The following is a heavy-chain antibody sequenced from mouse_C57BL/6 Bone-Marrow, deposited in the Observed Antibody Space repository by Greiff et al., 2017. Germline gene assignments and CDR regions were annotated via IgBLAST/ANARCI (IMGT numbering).Heavy chain of an antibody. Sequence: VQLKQSGAELVRPGSSVKMSCKTSGYTFTSYGINWVKPRPGQGLDWIGYIYIGNGYTEYNEKFKGKATLTSDTSSSPAYMQLSSLTSEDSAIYFCARGIYDYDGYYAMDYWGQGTSGTVSS. V-gene: IGHV1-58*01. CDR2: IYIGNGYT. J-gene: IGHJ4*01. CDR1: GYTFTSYG. CDR3: ARGIYDYDGYYAMDY. D-gene: IGHD2-4*01.